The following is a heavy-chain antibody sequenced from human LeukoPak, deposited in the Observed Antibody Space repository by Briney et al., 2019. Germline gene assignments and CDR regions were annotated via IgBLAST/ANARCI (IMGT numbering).Heavy chain of an antibody. D-gene: IGHD2-15*01. Sequence: SVKVSCKAPGGTFSSYAISWVRQAPGQGLEWMGGIIPIFGTANYAQKFQGRVTMTEDTSTDTAYMELSSLRSEDTAVYYCATDRPGVVGPIDYWGQGTLVTVSS. J-gene: IGHJ4*02. CDR1: GGTFSSYA. CDR3: ATDRPGVVGPIDY. CDR2: IIPIFGTA. V-gene: IGHV1-69*06.